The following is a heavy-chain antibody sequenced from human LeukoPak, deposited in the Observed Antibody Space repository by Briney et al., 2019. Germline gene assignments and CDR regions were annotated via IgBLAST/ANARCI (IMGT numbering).Heavy chain of an antibody. V-gene: IGHV1-69*06. CDR1: GGTFSSYA. CDR3: ARRAIDRGWFDP. D-gene: IGHD3-22*01. CDR2: IIPIFGTA. J-gene: IGHJ5*02. Sequence: GSSVKVSCKASGGTFSSYAISWVRQAPGQGLEWMGGIIPIFGTANYAQKFQGRVTITADKSTSTAYMELSSLRSEDTAVYYCARRAIDRGWFDPWGQGTLVTVSS.